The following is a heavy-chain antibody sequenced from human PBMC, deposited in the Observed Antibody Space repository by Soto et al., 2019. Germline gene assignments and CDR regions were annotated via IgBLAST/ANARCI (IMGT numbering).Heavy chain of an antibody. CDR2: IYYSGST. Sequence: TLSLTCTVSGGSISSSSYYWGWIRQPPGKGLEWIGSIYYSGSTYYNPSLKSRVTISVDTSKNQFSLKLSSVTAADTAVYYCARHVPSGNYGDYVGWFDPWGQGTLVTVSS. J-gene: IGHJ5*02. CDR1: GGSISSSSYY. V-gene: IGHV4-39*01. CDR3: ARHVPSGNYGDYVGWFDP. D-gene: IGHD4-17*01.